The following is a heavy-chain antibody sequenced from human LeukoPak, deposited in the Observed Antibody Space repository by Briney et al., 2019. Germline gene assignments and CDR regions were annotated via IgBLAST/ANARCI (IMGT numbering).Heavy chain of an antibody. D-gene: IGHD3-16*01. J-gene: IGHJ3*02. CDR1: GFTFDDYA. V-gene: IGHV3-43*02. CDR2: ISAVGGST. Sequence: GGSLRLSCVAAGFTFDDYAIHWVRQLLGRGLEWVSLISAVGGSTNYADSVKGRFTFSTENIKNSLYLQMNSLRSEDTALYYCAKDRNVRGYVYGSGAFDIWGQGTMVTVSS. CDR3: AKDRNVRGYVYGSGAFDI.